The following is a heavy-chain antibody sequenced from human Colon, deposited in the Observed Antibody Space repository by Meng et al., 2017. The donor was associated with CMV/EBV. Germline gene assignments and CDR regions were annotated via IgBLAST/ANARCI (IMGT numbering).Heavy chain of an antibody. CDR3: AKDRIPGRARLDWFDP. D-gene: IGHD2-2*01. CDR1: GFTFNNYA. J-gene: IGHJ5*02. Sequence: GESLKISCAASGFTFNNYAMSWVRQAPGKGLEWVSGISGSGLSTYYAASVKGRFTISRDNSKNTVYLQMKSLRAEDTALYYCAKDRIPGRARLDWFDPWGQGTLVTVSS. V-gene: IGHV3-23*01. CDR2: ISGSGLST.